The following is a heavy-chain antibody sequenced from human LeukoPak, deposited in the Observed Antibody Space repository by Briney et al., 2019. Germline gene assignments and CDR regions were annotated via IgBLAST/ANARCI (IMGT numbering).Heavy chain of an antibody. CDR3: ARSKLFGELPYYYYYYMDV. CDR2: INPNSGGT. CDR1: GYTFTGYY. D-gene: IGHD3-10*01. V-gene: IGHV1-2*02. Sequence: ASVKVSCKTSGYTFTGYYMHWVRQAPGQGLEWMGWINPNSGGTNYAQKFQGRVTMTRDTSISTAYMELSRLRSDDTAVYYCARSKLFGELPYYYYYYMDVWGKGTTVTISS. J-gene: IGHJ6*03.